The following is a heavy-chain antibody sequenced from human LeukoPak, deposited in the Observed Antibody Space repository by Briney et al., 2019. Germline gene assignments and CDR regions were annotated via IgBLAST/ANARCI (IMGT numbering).Heavy chain of an antibody. CDR1: GYTLTELS. D-gene: IGHD3-10*01. V-gene: IGHV1-24*01. J-gene: IGHJ4*02. Sequence: ASVKVSCKVSGYTLTELSMHWVRQAPGKGLEWMGGFDPEDGETIYAQKFQGRVTMTEDTSTDTAYMELSCLRSEDTAVYYCATAPPHYYGSGSPLDYWGQGTLVTVSS. CDR3: ATAPPHYYGSGSPLDY. CDR2: FDPEDGET.